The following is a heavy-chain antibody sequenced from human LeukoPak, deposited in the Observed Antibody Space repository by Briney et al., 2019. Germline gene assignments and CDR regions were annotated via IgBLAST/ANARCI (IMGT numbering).Heavy chain of an antibody. CDR1: GFTFSSYS. D-gene: IGHD3-10*01. Sequence: GGSLRLSCAASGFTFSSYSMNWVRQAPGNGLEWVSSISSSSSYIYYADSVKGRFTISRDNAKNSLYLQMNSLRAEDTAVYYCARAKAEGLLWFGELLEDYFDYWGQGTLVTVSS. CDR2: ISSSSSYI. CDR3: ARAKAEGLLWFGELLEDYFDY. V-gene: IGHV3-21*04. J-gene: IGHJ4*02.